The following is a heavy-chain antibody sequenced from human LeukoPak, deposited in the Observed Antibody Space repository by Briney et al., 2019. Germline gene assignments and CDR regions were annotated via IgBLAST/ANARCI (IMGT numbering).Heavy chain of an antibody. CDR1: GFTFSSYA. J-gene: IGHJ4*02. D-gene: IGHD1-26*01. V-gene: IGHV3-23*01. CDR3: AKGLSGSYFPFDY. Sequence: PGGSLRLSCAASGFTFSSYAMSWVRQAPGKGLEWVSAISGSGDSTYYGDSVKGRFTISRDNSKNTLYLQMNSLRAEDTAVYYCAKGLSGSYFPFDYWGQGTLVTVSS. CDR2: ISGSGDST.